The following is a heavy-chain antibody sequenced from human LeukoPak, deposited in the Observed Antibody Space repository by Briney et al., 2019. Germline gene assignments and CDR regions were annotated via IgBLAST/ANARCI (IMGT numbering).Heavy chain of an antibody. Sequence: ASVKVSCKASGFSFTSHAFSWVRQAPGQGLEWMGWINPNSGGTNYAQKFQGRVTMTRDTSISTAYMELSRLRSDDTAVYYCARGNTLGYCSGGSCSPYYYYYMDVWGKGTTVTISS. D-gene: IGHD2-15*01. CDR2: INPNSGGT. CDR3: ARGNTLGYCSGGSCSPYYYYYMDV. V-gene: IGHV1-2*02. J-gene: IGHJ6*03. CDR1: GFSFTSHA.